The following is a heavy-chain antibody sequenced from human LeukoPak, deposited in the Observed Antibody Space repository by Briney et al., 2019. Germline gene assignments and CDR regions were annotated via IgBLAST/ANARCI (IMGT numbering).Heavy chain of an antibody. CDR2: ISGRGDTT. J-gene: IGHJ4*02. V-gene: IGHV3-23*01. D-gene: IGHD5-18*01. Sequence: GGSLRLSCAASGFTFSIYVMSGVRQAPGKGLEWVSGISGRGDTTYYTDSVKGRFTISRDNSKNTLYLQMNSLRAEDTAIYYCAGQSGYTYDTDYWGQGTPVTVSS. CDR3: AGQSGYTYDTDY. CDR1: GFTFSIYV.